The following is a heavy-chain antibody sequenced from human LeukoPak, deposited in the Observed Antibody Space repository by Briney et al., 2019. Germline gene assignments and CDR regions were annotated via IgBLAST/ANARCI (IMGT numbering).Heavy chain of an antibody. D-gene: IGHD3-10*01. CDR2: IKQDGSEK. CDR1: GFTFSSYW. J-gene: IGHJ6*02. Sequence: GGSLRLSCAASGFTFSSYWMSWVRQAPEKGLEWVANIKQDGSEKYYVDSVKGRFTISRDNAKNSLYLQMNSLRAEDTAVYYCAREGGSGSYRGYYYYYGMDVWGQGTTVTVSS. V-gene: IGHV3-7*01. CDR3: AREGGSGSYRGYYYYYGMDV.